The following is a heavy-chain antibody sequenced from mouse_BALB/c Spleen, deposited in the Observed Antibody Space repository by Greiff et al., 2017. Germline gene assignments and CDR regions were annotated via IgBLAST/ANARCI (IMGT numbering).Heavy chain of an antibody. V-gene: IGHV1-4*01. CDR1: GYTFTSYT. CDR3: ARFSYRDAMDY. D-gene: IGHD2-14*01. CDR2: INPSSGYT. Sequence: QVQLQQSGAELARPGASVKMSCKASGYTFTSYTMHWVKQRPGQGLEWIGYINPSSGYTNYNQKFKDKATLTADKSSSTAYMQLSSLTSEDSAVYYCARFSYRDAMDYWGQGTSVTVSS. J-gene: IGHJ4*01.